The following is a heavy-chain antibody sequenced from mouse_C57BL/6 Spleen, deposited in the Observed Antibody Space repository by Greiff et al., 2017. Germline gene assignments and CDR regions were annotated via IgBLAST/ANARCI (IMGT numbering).Heavy chain of an antibody. Sequence: VQLQQSGPELVKPGASVKISCKASGYTFTDYYINWVKQRPGQGLEWIGWIYPGSGNTKYNEKFKGQATLTVDTSSSTAYMQLSSLTSEDAAVYFCARSYFGSSYGFDYWGQGTTLTGSS. V-gene: IGHV1-84*01. CDR2: IYPGSGNT. CDR1: GYTFTDYY. J-gene: IGHJ2*01. CDR3: ARSYFGSSYGFDY. D-gene: IGHD1-1*01.